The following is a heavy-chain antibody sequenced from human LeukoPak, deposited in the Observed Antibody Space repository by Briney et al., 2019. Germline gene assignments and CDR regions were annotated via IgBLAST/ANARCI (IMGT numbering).Heavy chain of an antibody. D-gene: IGHD2-2*01. V-gene: IGHV3-11*04. CDR2: MSSSGSTI. CDR1: GFTFSDYY. Sequence: PGGSLRLSCAASGFTFSDYYMNWIRQAPGKGLEWISYMSSSGSTISYADSVTGGFTVSRDNAKNSLYLQMDSLRAEDTAVYYCARSILPAANAIDYWGQGTLLTVSS. J-gene: IGHJ4*02. CDR3: ARSILPAANAIDY.